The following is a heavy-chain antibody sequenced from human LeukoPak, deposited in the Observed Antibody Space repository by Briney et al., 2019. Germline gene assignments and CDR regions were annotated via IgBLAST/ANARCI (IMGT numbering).Heavy chain of an antibody. CDR1: GFTFSSYA. V-gene: IGHV3-30-3*01. Sequence: PGRSLRLSCAASGFTFSSYAMHWVRQAPGKGLEWVAVISYDGSNKYYADSVEGRFTISRDNSKNTLYLQMNSLRAEDTAVYYCARVRVLAVAGTGYYFDYWGQGTLVTVSS. D-gene: IGHD6-19*01. CDR2: ISYDGSNK. CDR3: ARVRVLAVAGTGYYFDY. J-gene: IGHJ4*02.